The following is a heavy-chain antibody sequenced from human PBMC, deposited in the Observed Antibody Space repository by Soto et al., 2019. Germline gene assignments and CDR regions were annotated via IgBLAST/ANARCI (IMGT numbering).Heavy chain of an antibody. J-gene: IGHJ6*02. V-gene: IGHV3-48*01. D-gene: IGHD3-10*01. CDR2: ISASSTAI. Sequence: EVQLVESGGGLVQPGGSLRLSCAASGFTFSRYNMNWVRQAPGKGLEWVSYISASSTAISYTDSVKGRFTVSRDNVKNLLYLQMSSMRVEDTAVYYWAKVHDSGSGSYSRPYYYDYYAMDVWGQGTTVTVSS. CDR1: GFTFSRYN. CDR3: AKVHDSGSGSYSRPYYYDYYAMDV.